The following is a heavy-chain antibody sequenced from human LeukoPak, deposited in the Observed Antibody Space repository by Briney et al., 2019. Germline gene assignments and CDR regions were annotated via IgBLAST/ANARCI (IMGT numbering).Heavy chain of an antibody. V-gene: IGHV4-59*01. CDR2: IHYSGST. CDR3: AREGMSVAAFDY. J-gene: IGHJ4*02. Sequence: SETLSLTYTVSGGSISGYYLNWIRQPPGKGREWIGYIHYSGSTNYNPSLKSRVSISVDTSKNQFSLRLSSVTAADTAVYYCAREGMSVAAFDYWGQGALVTVSS. CDR1: GGSISGYY. D-gene: IGHD6-19*01.